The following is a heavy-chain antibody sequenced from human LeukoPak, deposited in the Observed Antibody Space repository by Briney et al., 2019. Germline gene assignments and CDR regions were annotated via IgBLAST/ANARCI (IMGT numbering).Heavy chain of an antibody. CDR3: ARHLSVNITMVRGVAFDI. V-gene: IGHV4-39*01. CDR2: IFYSGST. CDR1: GGSISSSSYY. D-gene: IGHD3-10*01. J-gene: IGHJ3*02. Sequence: SETLSLTCSLSGGSISSSSYYWGWVRQPPGKALEWIGNIFYSGSTYYNPSLKSRVTISVDTSKNQFSLKLSSVTAADTAVYYCARHLSVNITMVRGVAFDIWGQGTMVTVSS.